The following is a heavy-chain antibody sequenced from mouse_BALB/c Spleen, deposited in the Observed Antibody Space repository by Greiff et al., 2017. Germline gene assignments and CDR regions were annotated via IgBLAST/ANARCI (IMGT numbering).Heavy chain of an antibody. V-gene: IGHV5-4*02. J-gene: IGHJ2*01. D-gene: IGHD1-1*01. Sequence: EVKVEESGGGLVKPGGSLKLSCAASGFTFSDYYMYWVRQTPEKRLEWVATISDGGSYTYYPDSVKGRFTISRDNAKNNLYLQMSSLKSEDTAMYYCAREWSSSLDYWGQGTTLTVSS. CDR1: GFTFSDYY. CDR2: ISDGGSYT. CDR3: AREWSSSLDY.